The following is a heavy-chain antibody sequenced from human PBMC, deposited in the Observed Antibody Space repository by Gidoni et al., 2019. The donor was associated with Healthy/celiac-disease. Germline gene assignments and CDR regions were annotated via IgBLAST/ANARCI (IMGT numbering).Heavy chain of an antibody. J-gene: IGHJ4*02. V-gene: IGHV4-39*01. Sequence: QLQLQESGPGLVKPAETLSLTCPVSGGAISSSSYYWGWLRQPPGKGLEWIGGIYYSGSTYYNPSLKSRVTISVDTSKNQFSLKLSSVTAADTAVYYCARLVRRSFDYWGQGTLVTVSS. CDR2: IYYSGST. CDR1: GGAISSSSYY. D-gene: IGHD2-8*01. CDR3: ARLVRRSFDY.